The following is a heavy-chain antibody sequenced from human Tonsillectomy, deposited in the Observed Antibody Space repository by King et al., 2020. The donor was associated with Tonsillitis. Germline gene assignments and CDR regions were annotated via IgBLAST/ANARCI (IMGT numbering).Heavy chain of an antibody. V-gene: IGHV3-9*01. CDR3: AKDGGGHLTGYYGMDV. Sequence: VQLVESGGGLVQPGRSLRLSCAASGFTFDDYAMHWVRQAPGKGLEWVSGISWNSGSIGYADSVKGRFTISSDNAKNSLYLQMNSLRAEETALYYCAKDGGGHLTGYYGMDVWGQGTTVTVSS. CDR1: GFTFDDYA. J-gene: IGHJ6*02. CDR2: ISWNSGSI. D-gene: IGHD2-8*02.